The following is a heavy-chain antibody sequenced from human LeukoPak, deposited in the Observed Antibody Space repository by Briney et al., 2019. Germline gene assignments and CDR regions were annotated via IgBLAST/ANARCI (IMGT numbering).Heavy chain of an antibody. D-gene: IGHD3-10*01. CDR1: GFTFSSYG. CDR2: ISGSGGST. CDR3: AKTRGSGPFDY. J-gene: IGHJ4*02. Sequence: GGSLRLSCAASGFTFSSYGMSWVRQASGKGLEWVSAISGSGGSTYYADSVKGRFTISRDNSKNTLYLQMNNLRAEDTAVYYCAKTRGSGPFDYWGQGALVTVSS. V-gene: IGHV3-23*01.